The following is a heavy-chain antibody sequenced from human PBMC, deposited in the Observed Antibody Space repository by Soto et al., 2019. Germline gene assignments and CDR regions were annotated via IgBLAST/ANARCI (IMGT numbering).Heavy chain of an antibody. J-gene: IGHJ3*02. CDR3: ARVAVVVAADDFDI. CDR2: IYYDGSNE. D-gene: IGHD2-15*01. Sequence: QVQLVESGGGVVQPGRSLRLSCAASEFTFSNFGMHWVRQAPGKGLEGVAVIYYDGSNEYYADSVKGRFTISRDNSKNTLYLQMNSLRAEDTSVYYLARVAVVVAADDFDIWGQGTMVNVSS. CDR1: EFTFSNFG. V-gene: IGHV3-33*01.